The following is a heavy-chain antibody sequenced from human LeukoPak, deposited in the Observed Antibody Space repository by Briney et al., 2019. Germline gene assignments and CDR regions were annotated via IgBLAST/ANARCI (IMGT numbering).Heavy chain of an antibody. D-gene: IGHD3-3*01. Sequence: AGGSLRLSCDASGFTFDDYTMHWVRQAPGRGLEWVSLISWDGGSPYYAGSVKGRFTISRDNAKNSLYLQMNSLRAEDTAVYYCASGPLADYWGQGTLVTVSS. CDR1: GFTFDDYT. CDR2: ISWDGGSP. V-gene: IGHV3-43*01. J-gene: IGHJ4*02. CDR3: ASGPLADY.